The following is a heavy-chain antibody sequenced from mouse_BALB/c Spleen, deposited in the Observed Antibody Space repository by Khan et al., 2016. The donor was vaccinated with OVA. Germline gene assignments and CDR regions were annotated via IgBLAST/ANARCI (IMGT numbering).Heavy chain of an antibody. CDR3: AKQNHGTLYAVDY. J-gene: IGHJ4*01. V-gene: IGHV2-3*01. CDR2: IWGDGNT. Sequence: QVQLKQSGPGLVAPSQSLSITCTVSGFSLTTYGVSWVRQPPGKGLEWLGVIWGDGNTNYHSALKSRLSISKDNSKSQVFLKLNSLQTDDTATYYGAKQNHGTLYAVDYWGQGTSVTGSS. CDR1: GFSLTTYG. D-gene: IGHD2-1*01.